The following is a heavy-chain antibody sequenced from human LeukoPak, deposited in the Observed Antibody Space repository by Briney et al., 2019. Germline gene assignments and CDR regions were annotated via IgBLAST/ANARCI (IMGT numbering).Heavy chain of an antibody. CDR1: GGSISSSSYY. Sequence: SETLSLTCTVSGGSISSSSYYWGWIRQPPGKGLEWIGYISYSGSTNYNPSLKSRVTVSVDTSKNQFSLKLSSVTAADTAVYYCARGGRWLQFNYWGQGTLVTVSS. V-gene: IGHV4-61*05. D-gene: IGHD5-24*01. CDR3: ARGGRWLQFNY. CDR2: ISYSGST. J-gene: IGHJ4*02.